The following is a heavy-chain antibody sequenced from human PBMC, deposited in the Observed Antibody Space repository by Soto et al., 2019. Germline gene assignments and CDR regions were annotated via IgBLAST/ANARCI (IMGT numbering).Heavy chain of an antibody. J-gene: IGHJ6*02. CDR3: SRDLSTPPGSSPDYYGMDV. Sequence: RRLSFTVSGFTFGDEAVSWVRQAPGRGLEWIGFIAAYPYSGTTQYAASVKGRFTISRDDSENIAYLHMDRLETGDTAVYYCSRDLSTPPGSSPDYYGMDVSGQATQVTVSS. V-gene: IGHV3-49*04. D-gene: IGHD1-26*01. CDR2: IAAYPYSGTT. CDR1: GFTFGDEA.